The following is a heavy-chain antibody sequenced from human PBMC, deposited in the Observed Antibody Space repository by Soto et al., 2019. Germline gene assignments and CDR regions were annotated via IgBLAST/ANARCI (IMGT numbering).Heavy chain of an antibody. CDR3: ARGYCSGGSCYSRFFDY. CDR1: GGSISGYF. J-gene: IGHJ4*02. D-gene: IGHD2-15*01. Sequence: QVQLQESGPGLVKPSETLSLTCTVSGGSISGYFWSWIRQPPGKGLEWIGYIHYSGSTNYNPSLKSRATISVDTSKNQFSLKLSSVTAADTAVYYCARGYCSGGSCYSRFFDYWGQGTLVTVSS. V-gene: IGHV4-59*01. CDR2: IHYSGST.